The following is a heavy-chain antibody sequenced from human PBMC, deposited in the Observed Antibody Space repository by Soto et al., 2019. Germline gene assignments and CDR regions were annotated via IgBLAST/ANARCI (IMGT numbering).Heavy chain of an antibody. J-gene: IGHJ6*02. CDR1: GGSFSGYY. Sequence: QVQLQQWGAGQLKPSETLSLTCAVYGGSFSGYYWSWLSQPPGQGLEWIGEINHSGSTNYNPSLKSRVTRSVDTSKNQFCLKLGYVTAADTAVYYGAGAWWRMDRQYGMDVWGQGTTVTVSS. CDR2: INHSGST. V-gene: IGHV4-34*01. CDR3: AGAWWRMDRQYGMDV. D-gene: IGHD2-8*02.